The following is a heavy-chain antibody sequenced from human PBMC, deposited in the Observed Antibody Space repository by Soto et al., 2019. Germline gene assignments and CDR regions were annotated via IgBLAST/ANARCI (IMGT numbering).Heavy chain of an antibody. J-gene: IGHJ4*02. CDR3: ARDDDTTSHYGMLT. D-gene: IGHD3-22*01. CDR2: ITDTGGDA. Sequence: EVQLLESGGDLKQPGGSLRLSCVASGLTFGSRAMSWVRQAPGEGLQWVSTITDTGGDAKYADSVRGRFVISRDNSKSTVYLQMNSLRAEDTAVYYCARDDDTTSHYGMLTWGQGSQVTVSS. V-gene: IGHV3-23*01. CDR1: GLTFGSRA.